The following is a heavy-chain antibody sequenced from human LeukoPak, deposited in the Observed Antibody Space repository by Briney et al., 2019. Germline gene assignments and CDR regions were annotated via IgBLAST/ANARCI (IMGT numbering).Heavy chain of an antibody. V-gene: IGHV3-7*01. D-gene: IGHD3-22*01. CDR3: ASPRYYYDSSGFDY. J-gene: IGHJ4*02. CDR1: GFTFSSYW. CDR2: IKQDGSEK. Sequence: GGSLRLSCAASGFTFSSYWMSWVRQAPGKGLKWVANIKQDGSEKCYVDSVKGRFTISRDNAKNSLYLQMNSLRAEDTAVYYCASPRYYYDSSGFDYWGQGTLVTVSS.